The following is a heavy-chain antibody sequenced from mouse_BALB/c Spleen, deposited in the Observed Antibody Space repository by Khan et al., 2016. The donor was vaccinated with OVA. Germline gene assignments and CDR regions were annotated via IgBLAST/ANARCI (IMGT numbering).Heavy chain of an antibody. CDR3: ARHRFTTPTAWFAY. CDR1: GFTFSSYG. CDR2: ISNGGSYT. D-gene: IGHD1-2*01. V-gene: IGHV5-6*01. J-gene: IGHJ3*01. Sequence: VQLKESGGDLVKPGGSLNLSCEASGFTFSSYGMSWLRQTPDKRLEWVATISNGGSYTYFPDSVKGRLTISRANAKNTLYLQMSSLKSEDTAMYYCARHRFTTPTAWFAYWGQGTLVTVFA.